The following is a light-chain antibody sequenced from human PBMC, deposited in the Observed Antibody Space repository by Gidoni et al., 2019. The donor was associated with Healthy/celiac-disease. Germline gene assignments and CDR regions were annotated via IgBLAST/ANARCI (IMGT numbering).Light chain of an antibody. J-gene: IGKJ2*01. V-gene: IGKV1-9*01. CDR3: QQPYT. CDR2: AAS. Sequence: GDRVTITCRASQGISSYLAWYQQKPGKAPKLLIYAASTLQSGVPSRFSGSGSGTEFTLTISSLQPEDFATYYCQQPYTFGQGTKLEIK. CDR1: QGISSY.